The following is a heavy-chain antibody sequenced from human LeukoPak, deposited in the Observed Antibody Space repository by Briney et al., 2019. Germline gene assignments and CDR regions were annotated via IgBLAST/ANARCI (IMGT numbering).Heavy chain of an antibody. V-gene: IGHV3-30*03. Sequence: PGRSLGLSCAASGFTFSRYGMHWVRQAPGKGLEWVAVTPYDGTKKDYADHVKGRFTISRDNSQNTLYLQMNSLRAEDTAVYYCARVGYYASGPFSYFDYWGQGTLVTVSS. J-gene: IGHJ4*02. CDR3: ARVGYYASGPFSYFDY. CDR1: GFTFSRYG. CDR2: TPYDGTKK. D-gene: IGHD3-10*01.